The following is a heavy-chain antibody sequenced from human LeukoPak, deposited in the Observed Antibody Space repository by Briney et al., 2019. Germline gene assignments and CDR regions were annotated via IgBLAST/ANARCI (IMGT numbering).Heavy chain of an antibody. J-gene: IGHJ4*02. CDR3: ARAPTSLSNPYYFDC. D-gene: IGHD4-11*01. CDR2: IYPGDSDT. Sequence: GESLKISCQGSGYSFTDYWIGWVCQMPGKGLEWMGIIYPGDSDTRYSPSFRGHVTISADNSISTASLQWIRLEASDTAVYYCARAPTSLSNPYYFDCWGQGTLVTVSS. V-gene: IGHV5-51*06. CDR1: GYSFTDYW.